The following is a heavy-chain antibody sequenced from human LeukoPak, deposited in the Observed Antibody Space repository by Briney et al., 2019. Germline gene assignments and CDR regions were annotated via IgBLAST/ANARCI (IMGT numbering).Heavy chain of an antibody. J-gene: IGHJ4*02. D-gene: IGHD6-6*01. Sequence: PGGSLRLSCAASGFTFSTYAMSWVRQAPGKGLEWVSAISGSGGSTYYADSVKGRFTISRDNSKNTLYLRMNSLRAEDTAVYYCAKKRALGEVEYSSSYFDYWGQGTLVTVSS. V-gene: IGHV3-23*01. CDR1: GFTFSTYA. CDR2: ISGSGGST. CDR3: AKKRALGEVEYSSSYFDY.